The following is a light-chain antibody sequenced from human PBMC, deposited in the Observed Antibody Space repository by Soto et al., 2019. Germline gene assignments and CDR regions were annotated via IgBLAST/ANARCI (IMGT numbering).Light chain of an antibody. V-gene: IGKV1-5*01. Sequence: DIQMTQSPSTVSASVGDRVTITCRASQSISSWLAWYQQKPGKAPKLLIYDASSLESGVPSRFSGSGSGTEFTLTISSLQTDDFGTYYCQEYNSYWTFGQGTKVDI. CDR2: DAS. CDR3: QEYNSYWT. CDR1: QSISSW. J-gene: IGKJ1*01.